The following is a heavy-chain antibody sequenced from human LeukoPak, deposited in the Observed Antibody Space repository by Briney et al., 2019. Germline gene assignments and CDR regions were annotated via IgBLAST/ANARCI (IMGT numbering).Heavy chain of an antibody. J-gene: IGHJ5*02. V-gene: IGHV3-48*01. D-gene: IGHD2-8*01. CDR1: GFTFSNYG. Sequence: PGGSLRLSCEASGFTFSNYGMNWARQAPGKGLEWVSYIRPNDGTTHYADSVKGRFTISRDNAKNSLSLQMTSLRVDDSAVYYCVRGQTNLDNWFDPWGQGTLVIVSS. CDR2: IRPNDGTT. CDR3: VRGQTNLDNWFDP.